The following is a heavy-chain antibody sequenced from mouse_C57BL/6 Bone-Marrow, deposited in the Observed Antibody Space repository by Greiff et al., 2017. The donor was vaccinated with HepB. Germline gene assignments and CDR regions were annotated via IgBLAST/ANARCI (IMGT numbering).Heavy chain of an antibody. J-gene: IGHJ2*01. CDR1: GYTFTSYW. Sequence: QVQLQQPGAELVKPGASVKLSCKASGYTFTSYWMHWVKQRPGQGLEWIGMIHPNSGSTNYNEKFKSKATLTVDKSSSTAYMQLSSLTSEDSAVYYCARYLLLRVPYFDYWGRGTTLTVSS. CDR2: IHPNSGST. CDR3: ARYLLLRVPYFDY. D-gene: IGHD1-1*01. V-gene: IGHV1-64*01.